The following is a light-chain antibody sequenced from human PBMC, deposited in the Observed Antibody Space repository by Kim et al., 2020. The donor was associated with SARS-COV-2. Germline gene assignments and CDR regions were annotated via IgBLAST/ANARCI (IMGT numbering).Light chain of an antibody. CDR3: QRRGNRPT. V-gene: IGKV3-11*01. Sequence: EVVLTQSPATLSLSPGETATLSCRASQSVRTYLVWYQQKPAQAPRLLIYDASNRATGIPARFSGSGSGTDFTLTISSLEPEDFAVYYCQRRGNRPTFVQKKRLEIK. CDR1: QSVRTY. CDR2: DAS. J-gene: IGKJ5*01.